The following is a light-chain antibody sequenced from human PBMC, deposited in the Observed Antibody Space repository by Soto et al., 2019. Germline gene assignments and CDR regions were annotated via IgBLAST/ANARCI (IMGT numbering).Light chain of an antibody. CDR1: QDVSRY. V-gene: IGKV1-9*01. CDR2: AAS. Sequence: DIQLTQSPSFLSASVGDRVTITCRASQDVSRYLAWYQQKPGKAPNLLIYAASTLRSGVPSRFSGSGSETEITLTTSSLQPEDFATYDCQQLNSYVFAFGPGTKVDIK. J-gene: IGKJ3*01. CDR3: QQLNSYVFA.